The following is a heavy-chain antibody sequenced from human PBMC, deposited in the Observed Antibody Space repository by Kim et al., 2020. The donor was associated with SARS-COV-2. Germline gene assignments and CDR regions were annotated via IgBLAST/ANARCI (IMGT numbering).Heavy chain of an antibody. V-gene: IGHV1-2*02. CDR2: MNPNSGGT. J-gene: IGHJ4*01. Sequence: ASVKVSCKASGYTFTGYDMHWVRQAPGQGLEWMGWMNPNSGGTGYAQKFQGRVTMTRDTSISTAYMELRRLRSDDTAVYYCARGLWCDLWRGYQSQYSFDYCGHGTLVTASS. CDR3: ARGLWCDLWRGYQSQYSFDY. D-gene: IGHD3-3*01. CDR1: GYTFTGYD.